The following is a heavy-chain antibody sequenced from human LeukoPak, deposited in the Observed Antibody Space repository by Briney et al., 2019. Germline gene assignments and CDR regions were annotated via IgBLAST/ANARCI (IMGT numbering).Heavy chain of an antibody. V-gene: IGHV4-39*07. CDR1: SGSISTSNYY. Sequence: SETLSLTCTVSSGSISTSNYYWGWVRQPPGKALEWIGNIFYSGSTYNSPSLKSRVTISLDTSRNQFSLKLSSVTAADTAVYYCARLKTGYYSYYFDYWGQGTLATVSS. J-gene: IGHJ4*02. CDR3: ARLKTGYYSYYFDY. CDR2: IFYSGST. D-gene: IGHD3-9*01.